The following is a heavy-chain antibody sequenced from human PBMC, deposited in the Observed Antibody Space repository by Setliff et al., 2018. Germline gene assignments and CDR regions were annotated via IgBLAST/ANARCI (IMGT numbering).Heavy chain of an antibody. D-gene: IGHD4-4*01. J-gene: IGHJ6*03. CDR2: ISPYNGDT. V-gene: IGHV1-18*04. CDR3: ANEHGTTVTVENYHYYMDV. CDR1: GYTFTGHY. Sequence: ASVKVSCKASGYTFTGHYIHWVRQAPGQGREWMGWISPYNGDTRFQQKFQGRVTVTTDTPTSTGYLELRSLKSEDTAVYYCANEHGTTVTVENYHYYMDVWGKGTTVTVSS.